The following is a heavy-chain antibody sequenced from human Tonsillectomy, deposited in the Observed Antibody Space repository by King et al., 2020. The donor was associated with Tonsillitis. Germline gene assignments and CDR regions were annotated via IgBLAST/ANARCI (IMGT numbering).Heavy chain of an antibody. CDR3: ARKGGLDYDDYRGFDS. CDR1: GFIFSYYN. V-gene: IGHV3-21*01. Sequence: EVQLVESGGGLVKPGGSLRLSCAASGFIFSYYNMNWVRQAPGKGLEWVSSISSSGTKTYYADSVKGLFTISRDNAKNSLYLQMNSLRAEDTAVYYCARKGGLDYDDYRGFDSWGQGTLVTVSP. CDR2: ISSSGTKT. J-gene: IGHJ4*02. D-gene: IGHD4-17*01.